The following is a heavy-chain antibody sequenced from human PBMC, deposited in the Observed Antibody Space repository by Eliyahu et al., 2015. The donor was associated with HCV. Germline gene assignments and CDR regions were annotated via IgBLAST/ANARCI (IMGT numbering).Heavy chain of an antibody. Sequence: VQLVQSGAEVKSPGSSLRVTCKASGSSFRSYAISWVRQVPGHGLEWMGGIVPIFGTPTYGQKFQGRVTITAEEYTSIVYMEVASLQTDDTGVYYCAKDFRVSGATVGLESWGRGTPVTVSS. J-gene: IGHJ5*01. CDR1: GSSFRSYA. V-gene: IGHV1-69*01. CDR2: IVPIFGTP. D-gene: IGHD1-26*01. CDR3: AKDFRVSGATVGLES.